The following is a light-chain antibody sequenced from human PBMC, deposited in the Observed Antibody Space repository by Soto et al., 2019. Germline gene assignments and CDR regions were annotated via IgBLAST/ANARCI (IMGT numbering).Light chain of an antibody. CDR1: SSDVGYYNY. J-gene: IGLJ1*01. CDR2: EVS. CDR3: SSYAGSNAYV. V-gene: IGLV2-8*01. Sequence: QSALNQPPSASGSTGQSVTISCTRTSSDVGYYNYVSWYQQHPGKAPKLMIYEVSKRPSGVPDRFSGSKSGNTASLTVSGLQAEDEADYYCSSYAGSNAYVFGTGTKVTVL.